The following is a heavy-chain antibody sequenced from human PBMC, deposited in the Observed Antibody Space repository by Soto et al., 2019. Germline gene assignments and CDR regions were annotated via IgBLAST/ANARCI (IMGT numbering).Heavy chain of an antibody. Sequence: GGSLRLSCAASGFTFSGSAMHWFRQASGKGLEWVGRIRSKANNYATAYAASVEGRFTISRDDSKNTAHLQMNSLKTEDTAVYYCASDTARVYYGLDVWGLGTTVTVSS. CDR1: GFTFSGSA. CDR2: IRSKANNYAT. CDR3: ASDTARVYYGLDV. D-gene: IGHD5-18*01. V-gene: IGHV3-73*01. J-gene: IGHJ6*02.